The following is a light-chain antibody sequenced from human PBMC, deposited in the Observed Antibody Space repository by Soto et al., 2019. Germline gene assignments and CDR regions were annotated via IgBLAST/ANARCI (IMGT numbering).Light chain of an antibody. CDR3: ASYAGSRTYV. CDR2: EVT. J-gene: IGLJ1*01. CDR1: SSDIGNYNL. Sequence: QSVLTQPASVSGSPGQSVTSSCSSSDIGNYNLVSWYQHLPGRAPKLLIFEVTMRPSGISDRFSGSKSASTASLTISGLQSEDEGDYYCASYAGSRTYVFGSGTKVTVL. V-gene: IGLV2-23*02.